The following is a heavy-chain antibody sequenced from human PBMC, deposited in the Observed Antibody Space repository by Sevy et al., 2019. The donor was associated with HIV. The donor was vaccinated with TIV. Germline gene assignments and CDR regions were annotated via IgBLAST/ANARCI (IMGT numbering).Heavy chain of an antibody. V-gene: IGHV6-1*01. Sequence: SQTLSLTCAISGDSVSSNSAAWNWIRQSPSRGLEWMGRTYYRSKWYNDYAVSVKGRVTINPDTSKNQFSLQLNSVTPADTAVYYCARHPEGDYHLNFDYWGHGTLVTVSS. CDR3: ARHPEGDYHLNFDY. CDR1: GDSVSSNSAA. CDR2: TYYRSKWYN. D-gene: IGHD4-17*01. J-gene: IGHJ4*01.